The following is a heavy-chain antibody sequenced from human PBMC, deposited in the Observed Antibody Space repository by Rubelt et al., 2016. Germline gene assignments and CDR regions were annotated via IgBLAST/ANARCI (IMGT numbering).Heavy chain of an antibody. V-gene: IGHV3-23*01. CDR3: ARAAMRYDFWSGETDAFDI. D-gene: IGHD3-3*01. Sequence: LEWVSAISGSGGSTYYADSVKGRFTISRDNSKNTLYLQMNSLRAEDTAVYYCARAAMRYDFWSGETDAFDIWGQGTMVTVSS. CDR2: ISGSGGST. J-gene: IGHJ3*02.